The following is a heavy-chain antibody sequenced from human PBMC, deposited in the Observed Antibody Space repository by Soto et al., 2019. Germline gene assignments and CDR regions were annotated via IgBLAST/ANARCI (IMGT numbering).Heavy chain of an antibody. CDR1: GGSISSGGYY. CDR3: ARHSSKNYDILTGYYLFDY. Sequence: SESLSLTCTVSGGSISSGGYYWSWIRQHPGTGLEWIGHISYSGSTYYNPSLKSRVTISVDTSKNQFSLKLSSVTAADTAVYYCARHSSKNYDILTGYYLFDYWGQGTLVTVSS. CDR2: ISYSGST. D-gene: IGHD3-9*01. J-gene: IGHJ4*02. V-gene: IGHV4-39*01.